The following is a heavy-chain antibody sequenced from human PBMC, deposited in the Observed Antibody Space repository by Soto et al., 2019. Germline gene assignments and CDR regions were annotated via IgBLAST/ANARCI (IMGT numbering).Heavy chain of an antibody. D-gene: IGHD2-2*01. Sequence: EVQLVESGGGLVQPGESLKLSCAASGFTFSGSVMHWVRQASGKGLEWVGRIRSTANNYATAYAASVKGRFIISRDDSQNTAFLQRSSLKTEDTAVYYCSAPEYCSGTSCLGYWGQGTLVTVSS. J-gene: IGHJ4*02. CDR1: GFTFSGSV. CDR3: SAPEYCSGTSCLGY. V-gene: IGHV3-73*02. CDR2: IRSTANNYAT.